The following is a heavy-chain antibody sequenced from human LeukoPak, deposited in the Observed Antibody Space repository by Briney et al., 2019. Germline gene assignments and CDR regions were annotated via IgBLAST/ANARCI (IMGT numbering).Heavy chain of an antibody. Sequence: SETLSLTCTASGGSISRYYWSWIRQPPGKGPEWTGYIYYSGGTNYNPSLKSRVTISVDTSKNQFSLKLSSVTAADTAIYYCARRAYSSGWYYFDYWGQGTLVTVAS. CDR2: IYYSGGT. V-gene: IGHV4-59*01. CDR3: ARRAYSSGWYYFDY. CDR1: GGSISRYY. D-gene: IGHD6-19*01. J-gene: IGHJ4*02.